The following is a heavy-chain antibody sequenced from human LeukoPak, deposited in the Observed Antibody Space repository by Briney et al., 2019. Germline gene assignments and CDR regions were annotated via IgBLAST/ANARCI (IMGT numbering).Heavy chain of an antibody. V-gene: IGHV3-23*01. CDR2: FSATDGSA. J-gene: IGHJ4*01. D-gene: IGHD6-19*01. CDR3: AKGMYSSGWSYFDY. CDR1: GFAFSSYA. Sequence: GGSLRLACAASGFAFSSYAMTWVRQAPGKGLEWVSAFSATDGSAQYAESVEGRFAISRDNSKNTLFLQMNSLRAEDTAVYYCAKGMYSSGWSYFDYWGHGTLVTVSS.